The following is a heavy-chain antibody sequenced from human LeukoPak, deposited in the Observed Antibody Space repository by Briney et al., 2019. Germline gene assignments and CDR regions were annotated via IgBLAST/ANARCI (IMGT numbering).Heavy chain of an antibody. J-gene: IGHJ4*02. V-gene: IGHV4-59*01. CDR1: GASISSYY. CDR3: ARAALYFDGSAYSYYFDY. Sequence: ASETLSLTCSVSGASISSYYWSWIRQPPGKGLEWIGNFYNSGSTKYNPSLKSRVSMSIDPSKNQFSLRLSSVTAADTAVYFCARAALYFDGSAYSYYFDYWGQGTLLTVSS. CDR2: FYNSGST. D-gene: IGHD3-22*01.